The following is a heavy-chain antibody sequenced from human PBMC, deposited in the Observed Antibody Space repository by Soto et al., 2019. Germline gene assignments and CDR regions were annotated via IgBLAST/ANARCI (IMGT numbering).Heavy chain of an antibody. CDR2: IIPPLGTV. CDR3: ARESGFRGNYGMDV. Sequence: ASVKVSCKASGGTFSSYALSWVRQAPGQGLEWMGGIIPPLGTVNFAQRFQGRVTLTADDSTSTAYMELSSLTSDDTVVYYCARESGFRGNYGMDVWGQGTTVTVSS. D-gene: IGHD3-22*01. J-gene: IGHJ6*02. V-gene: IGHV1-69*13. CDR1: GGTFSSYA.